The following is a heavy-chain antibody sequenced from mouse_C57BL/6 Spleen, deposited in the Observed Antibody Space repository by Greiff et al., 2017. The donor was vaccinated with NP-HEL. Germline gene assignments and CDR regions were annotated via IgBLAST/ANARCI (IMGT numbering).Heavy chain of an antibody. D-gene: IGHD1-1*01. CDR1: GFTFSDYG. CDR2: ISSGSSTI. Sequence: EVQLVESGGGLVKPGGSLKLSCAASGFTFSDYGMHWVRQAPEKGLEWVAYISSGSSTIYYADTVKGRFTISRDNAKNTLFLQMTSLRSEDTAMYYCARTGLRYGSSYIAYWGQGTLVTVSA. J-gene: IGHJ3*01. V-gene: IGHV5-17*01. CDR3: ARTGLRYGSSYIAY.